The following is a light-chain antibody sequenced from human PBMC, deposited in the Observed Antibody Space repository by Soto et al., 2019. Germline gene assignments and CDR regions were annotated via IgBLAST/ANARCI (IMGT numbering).Light chain of an antibody. CDR2: GAS. CDR1: QRVGNN. J-gene: IGKJ2*01. Sequence: DRVMTQSPATLSVSPGERATLSCRASQRVGNNLAWYQQKPGQAPRLLIYGASTRATGIAARFSGSGSETEFTLTISSLRSEDVAIYYCQQYNNWPYTFGQGTKVEIK. CDR3: QQYNNWPYT. V-gene: IGKV3-15*01.